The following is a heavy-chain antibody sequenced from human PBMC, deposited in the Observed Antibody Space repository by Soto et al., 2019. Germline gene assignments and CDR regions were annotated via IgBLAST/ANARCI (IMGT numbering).Heavy chain of an antibody. J-gene: IGHJ4*02. CDR1: GFTFSSYA. D-gene: IGHD5-12*01. V-gene: IGHV3-64*01. CDR2: ISSNGVST. CDR3: ARVVARGGFDY. Sequence: EVQLVESGGGLVQPGGSLRLSCAASGFTFSSYAMHWVRQAPGKGLEYVSAISSNGVSTYYANSVKGRFTISRDNSKNTLYLKMGSLRAEDMAVYYCARVVARGGFDYWGQGTLVTVSS.